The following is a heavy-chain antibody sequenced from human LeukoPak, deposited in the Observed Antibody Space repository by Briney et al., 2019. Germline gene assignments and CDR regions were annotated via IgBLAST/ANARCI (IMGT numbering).Heavy chain of an antibody. V-gene: IGHV3-30*02. CDR1: GFTFSSYG. Sequence: PGGSLRLSCAASGFTFSSYGMHWVRQAPGKGLEWVAFIRYDGSNKYYADSVKGRFTISRDNSKNTLYLQMNSLRAEDTAVYYCAKDRFPWGIAAAGNVPDYWGQGTLVTVSS. D-gene: IGHD6-13*01. CDR2: IRYDGSNK. J-gene: IGHJ4*02. CDR3: AKDRFPWGIAAAGNVPDY.